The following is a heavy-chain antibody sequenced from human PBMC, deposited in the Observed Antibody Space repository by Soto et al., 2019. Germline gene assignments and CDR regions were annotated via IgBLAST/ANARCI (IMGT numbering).Heavy chain of an antibody. CDR3: AKSQRDFWSGYSSPYYYSYMDV. CDR2: ISSSSSTI. Sequence: SLRLSCAASGFTFSSYSMNWVRQAPGKGLEWVSYISSSSSTIYYADSVKGRFTISRDNAKNSLYLQMNSLRAEDTAVYYCAKSQRDFWSGYSSPYYYSYMDVWGKGTTVTVSS. V-gene: IGHV3-48*01. J-gene: IGHJ6*03. D-gene: IGHD3-3*01. CDR1: GFTFSSYS.